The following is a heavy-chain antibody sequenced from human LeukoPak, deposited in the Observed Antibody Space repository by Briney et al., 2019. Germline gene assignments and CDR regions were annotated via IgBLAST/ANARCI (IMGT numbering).Heavy chain of an antibody. Sequence: ASVKVSCKASGGTFSSYAISWVRQAPGQGLEWMGGIIPIFGTANYAQKFQGRVTITADESTSTAYMELSGLRADDTAVYYCARYQRGPSYYFDYWGQGALVTVSS. CDR1: GGTFSSYA. J-gene: IGHJ4*02. D-gene: IGHD3-16*02. CDR3: ARYQRGPSYYFDY. V-gene: IGHV1-69*13. CDR2: IIPIFGTA.